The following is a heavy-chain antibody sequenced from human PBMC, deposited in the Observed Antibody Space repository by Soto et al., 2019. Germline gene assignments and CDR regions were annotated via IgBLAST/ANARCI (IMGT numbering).Heavy chain of an antibody. CDR1: GFTFSSYG. Sequence: GGSLRLSCAASGFTFSSYGMHWVRQAPGKGLEWVAVISYDGSNKYYADSVKGRFTISRDNSKNTLYLQMNSLRAEDTAVYYCAKDGSPYCTNGVCYTGPPTPDYGMDVWGQGTTVTVSS. J-gene: IGHJ6*02. CDR2: ISYDGSNK. D-gene: IGHD2-8*01. CDR3: AKDGSPYCTNGVCYTGPPTPDYGMDV. V-gene: IGHV3-30*18.